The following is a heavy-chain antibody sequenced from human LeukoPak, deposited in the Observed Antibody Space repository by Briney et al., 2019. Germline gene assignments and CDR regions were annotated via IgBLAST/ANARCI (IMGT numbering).Heavy chain of an antibody. CDR2: IYYSGST. CDR3: ARGVVTIFGVVIPHWFDP. V-gene: IGHV4-39*07. Sequence: SETLSLTCTVSGGSISSSSYYWGWIRQPPGKGLEWIGSIYYSGSTYYNPSLKSRVTISVDTSKNQFSLKLSSVTAADTAVYHCARGVVTIFGVVIPHWFDPWGQGTLVTVSS. J-gene: IGHJ5*02. D-gene: IGHD3-3*01. CDR1: GGSISSSSYY.